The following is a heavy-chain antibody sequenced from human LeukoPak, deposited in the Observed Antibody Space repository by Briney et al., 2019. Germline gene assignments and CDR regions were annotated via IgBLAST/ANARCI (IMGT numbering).Heavy chain of an antibody. CDR3: ARPGYYGDYAFDY. CDR2: ISYSGNT. D-gene: IGHD4-17*01. J-gene: IGHJ4*02. Sequence: PSETLSLTCTVSGDSISSSSYFWGWIRQPPGKGLEWIGSISYSGNTYYNPSLKSRVTISVDTSKNQFSLHLNSVTAADTAVYYCARPGYYGDYAFDYWGQGTLVTVSS. V-gene: IGHV4-39*01. CDR1: GDSISSSSYF.